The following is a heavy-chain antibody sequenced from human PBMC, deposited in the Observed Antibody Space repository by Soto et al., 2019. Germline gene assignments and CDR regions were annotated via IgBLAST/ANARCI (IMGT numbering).Heavy chain of an antibody. CDR3: ATGSSLALDY. CDR2: SKPSGGAT. Sequence: QVQMVQSGAEVKKPGASVKVSCEASGYTFTDYYMHWVRQAPGQGLEWMVRSKPSGGATTYVQKAQGRVTMTTDTSTTTVYIAPSSLTSEDTAVYYCATGSSLALDYWGQGTLVTVSS. CDR1: GYTFTDYY. V-gene: IGHV1-46*01. J-gene: IGHJ4*02.